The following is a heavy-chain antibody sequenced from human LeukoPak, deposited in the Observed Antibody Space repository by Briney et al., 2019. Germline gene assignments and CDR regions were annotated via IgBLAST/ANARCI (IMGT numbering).Heavy chain of an antibody. CDR1: AFTFSTYW. CDR3: ARDQGIFDY. J-gene: IGHJ4*02. Sequence: GGSLRLSCATSAFTFSTYWMHWVRQAPGKGLVWVSRISSDGSSTNYADSVKGRFTISRDNAKNTLYLQMNSLRDEDPAVYYCARDQGIFDYWGQGTLVTVSS. V-gene: IGHV3-74*01. CDR2: ISSDGSST.